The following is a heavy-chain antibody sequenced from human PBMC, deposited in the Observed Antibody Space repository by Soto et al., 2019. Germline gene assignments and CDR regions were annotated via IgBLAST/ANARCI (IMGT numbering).Heavy chain of an antibody. CDR1: GDSINNGYYY. D-gene: IGHD3-10*02. Sequence: QVQLQESGPGLVKPSQTLSLTCTVSGDSINNGYYYWSWIRQHPGKGLEWIGYISYSGSTHYNPSLKSRITISVDTSKNQFSLKLTSVTAADTAVYYCARGDYYVDFDPWGQGTLVTVSS. J-gene: IGHJ5*02. CDR2: ISYSGST. CDR3: ARGDYYVDFDP. V-gene: IGHV4-31*03.